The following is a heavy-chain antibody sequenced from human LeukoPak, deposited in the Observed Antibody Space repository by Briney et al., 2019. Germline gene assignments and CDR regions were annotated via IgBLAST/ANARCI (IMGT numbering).Heavy chain of an antibody. D-gene: IGHD4-23*01. CDR1: GFTFSSYS. Sequence: PGGSLRLSCAASGFTFSSYSMNWVRQAPGKGLEWVSYISSSSSTIYYADSVKGRFTISRDNAKNSLYLQMNSLRAEDTAVYYCARDQGNYNYYYYMDVWGKGTTVTVSS. J-gene: IGHJ6*03. CDR2: ISSSSSTI. CDR3: ARDQGNYNYYYYMDV. V-gene: IGHV3-48*01.